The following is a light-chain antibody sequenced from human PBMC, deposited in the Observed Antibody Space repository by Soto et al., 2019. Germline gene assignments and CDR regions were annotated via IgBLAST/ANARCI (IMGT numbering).Light chain of an antibody. CDR1: QSVSSN. CDR3: QQYKSWLYT. CDR2: DAS. Sequence: EIVMTQSPATLSVSPGERATLSCRASQSVSSNLAWYQQQPGQPPRLLIYDASTRATDIPARFSGSGSGTEFTLTISSRQSEDFAVYYCQQYKSWLYTFGQGTKLEIK. J-gene: IGKJ2*01. V-gene: IGKV3-15*01.